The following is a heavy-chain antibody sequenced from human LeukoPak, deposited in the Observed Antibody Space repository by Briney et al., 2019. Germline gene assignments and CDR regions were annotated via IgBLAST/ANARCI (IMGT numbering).Heavy chain of an antibody. J-gene: IGHJ3*02. D-gene: IGHD4-23*01. V-gene: IGHV1-2*02. CDR3: ATPTVGTSRFDGFDI. CDR1: GYTFTAYY. CDR2: INPNSGDT. Sequence: ASVKVSCKTSGYTFTAYYLHWVRQAPGQGLEWLGWINPNSGDTNYAQNFQGRVTMTRDTPISTAYMDLSRLRSDDTAVYYCATPTVGTSRFDGFDIWGQGTMVTVSP.